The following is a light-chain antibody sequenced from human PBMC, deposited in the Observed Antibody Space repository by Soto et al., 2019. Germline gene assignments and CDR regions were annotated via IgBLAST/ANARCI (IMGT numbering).Light chain of an antibody. V-gene: IGKV3-15*01. J-gene: IGKJ3*01. CDR3: QQSSTWPLT. CDR1: QSVSSN. Sequence: ETVMTQSPATLSVSPGERPTLSCRASQSVSSNLAWYQQKPGQAPRLLIYDASTRATGIPARFSGSGSGTEFTLTISRLQSEDFAVYYCQQSSTWPLTFGPGTKVDIK. CDR2: DAS.